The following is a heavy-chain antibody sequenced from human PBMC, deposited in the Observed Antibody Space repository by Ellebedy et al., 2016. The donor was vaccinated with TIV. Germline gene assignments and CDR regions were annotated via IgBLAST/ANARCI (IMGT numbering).Heavy chain of an antibody. Sequence: PGGSLRLSCVASGFIFSNYGMHWVRQAPGKGLEWVAVIRYEGVNKQYRDSVKGRFTISRGNSKNMVYLQMNSLRAEDTAVYYCARMALEEYYFDHWGQGTLVTVSS. D-gene: IGHD3-10*01. CDR1: GFIFSNYG. CDR3: ARMALEEYYFDH. V-gene: IGHV3-33*01. CDR2: IRYEGVNK. J-gene: IGHJ4*02.